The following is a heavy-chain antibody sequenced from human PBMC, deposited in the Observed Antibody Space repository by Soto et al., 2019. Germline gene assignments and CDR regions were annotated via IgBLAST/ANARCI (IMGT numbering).Heavy chain of an antibody. CDR1: GCSVSSNSAA. V-gene: IGHV6-1*01. Sequence: PSHTLSLTCAISGCSVSSNSAAWNLIRQSPSRGLEWLGRTYYRSKWYNDYGVSVKSRITIEPDTSKNQLSLQLNSVTPEDTAVYYCARDWTSSHFDCWGQGTLVTAPQ. CDR3: ARDWTSSHFDC. D-gene: IGHD2-2*01. CDR2: TYYRSKWYN. J-gene: IGHJ4*02.